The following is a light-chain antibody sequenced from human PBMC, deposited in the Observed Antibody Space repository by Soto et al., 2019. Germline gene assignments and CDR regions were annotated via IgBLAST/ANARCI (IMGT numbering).Light chain of an antibody. Sequence: QSALTQPASVSGSPGQSITISCTGTSSDVGGYNYVSCYQQHPGTAPQLMIYEVSNRPSGVPNRLSGSKSGNTASLTISGLQAEDEADCYCSSYTSSSTRVFGGGTKLTVL. J-gene: IGLJ3*02. CDR1: SSDVGGYNY. CDR2: EVS. CDR3: SSYTSSSTRV. V-gene: IGLV2-14*01.